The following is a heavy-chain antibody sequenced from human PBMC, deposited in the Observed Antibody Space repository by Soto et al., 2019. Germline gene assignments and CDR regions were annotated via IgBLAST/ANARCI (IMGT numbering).Heavy chain of an antibody. CDR3: ARAPDYGDYIEGFDI. D-gene: IGHD4-17*01. Sequence: PSETLSLTCAVSGGSISSGGYSWSWIRQPPGKGLEWIGYIYHSGSTYYNPSLESRVTMSVDTSRSQFSLKLSSVTAADTAVYYCARAPDYGDYIEGFDIWSQGTEVTVSS. CDR2: IYHSGST. J-gene: IGHJ3*02. V-gene: IGHV4-30-2*01. CDR1: GGSISSGGYS.